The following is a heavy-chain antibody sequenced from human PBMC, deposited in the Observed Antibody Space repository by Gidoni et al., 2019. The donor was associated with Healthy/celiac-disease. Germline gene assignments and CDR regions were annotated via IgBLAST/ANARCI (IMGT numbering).Heavy chain of an antibody. J-gene: IGHJ3*02. CDR1: GYTFTSYY. CDR3: ARADPNYYDSSGDDAFDI. Sequence: QVQLVQSGAEVKTPGASVKVSCKASGYTFTSYYMHWVRQAPGQGLEWMGIINPSGGSTSYAQKFQGRVTMTRDTSTSTVYMELSSLRSEDTAVYYCARADPNYYDSSGDDAFDIWGQGTMVTVSS. V-gene: IGHV1-46*01. CDR2: INPSGGST. D-gene: IGHD3-22*01.